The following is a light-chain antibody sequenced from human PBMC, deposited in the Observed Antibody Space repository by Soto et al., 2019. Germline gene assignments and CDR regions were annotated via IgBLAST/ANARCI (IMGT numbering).Light chain of an antibody. J-gene: IGLJ2*01. Sequence: QSALTQPAAVSGSPGQSITISCTGTSSDVGTYNLVSWYQQYPGKAPKLMIYEGNKRPSGVSNRFSGSKSGNTASLTISGLQAEDEADYYCWSYAGSNTVVFGGGTKLTVL. CDR2: EGN. CDR1: SSDVGTYNL. CDR3: WSYAGSNTVV. V-gene: IGLV2-23*01.